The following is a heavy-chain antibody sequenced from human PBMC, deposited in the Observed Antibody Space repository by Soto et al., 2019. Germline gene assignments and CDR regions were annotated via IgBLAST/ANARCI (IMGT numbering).Heavy chain of an antibody. CDR2: IKQDGSEK. D-gene: IGHD5-18*01. V-gene: IGHV3-7*04. CDR1: GFTFSSYW. J-gene: IGHJ3*02. CDR3: ARTYSYGLLEAFDI. Sequence: PGRSLRLSCAASGFTFSSYWMSWVRQAPGKGLEWVANIKQDGSEKYYVDSVKGRFTISRDNAKSSLYLQMNSLRAEDTAVYYCARTYSYGLLEAFDIWGQGTMVTVSS.